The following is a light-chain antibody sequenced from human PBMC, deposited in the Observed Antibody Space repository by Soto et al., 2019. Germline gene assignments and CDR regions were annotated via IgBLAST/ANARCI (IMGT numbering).Light chain of an antibody. V-gene: IGLV1-36*01. Sequence: QSVVTQPSSVSEAPGQRVTISCSGSTSNIGNNTVNWYQQLPGRAPKLLVFYDDVLPAGVSDRFSGSKSGTSASLAISGLQSEDEADYYCATWDDSLNAPVFGGGTKVTVL. J-gene: IGLJ2*01. CDR3: ATWDDSLNAPV. CDR2: YDD. CDR1: TSNIGNNT.